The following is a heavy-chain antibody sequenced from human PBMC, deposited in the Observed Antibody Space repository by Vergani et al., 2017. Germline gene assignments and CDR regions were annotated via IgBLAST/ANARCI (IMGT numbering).Heavy chain of an antibody. CDR1: GFTFTTSA. Sequence: QMQLVQSGPEVKKPGTSVKVSCKASGFTFTTSAMQWVRQARGQRLEWIGWIVVGSGNTNYAQKFQERVTITRDMSTSTAYMELSSLRSEDTAVYYCAAMYYDIFTGYYRSDYWGQGTLVTVSS. J-gene: IGHJ4*02. CDR2: IVVGSGNT. D-gene: IGHD3-9*01. CDR3: AAMYYDIFTGYYRSDY. V-gene: IGHV1-58*02.